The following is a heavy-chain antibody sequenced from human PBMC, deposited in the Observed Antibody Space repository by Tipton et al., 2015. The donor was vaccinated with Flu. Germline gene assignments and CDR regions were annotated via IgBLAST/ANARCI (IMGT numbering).Heavy chain of an antibody. D-gene: IGHD3-22*01. Sequence: LRLSCTVSGGSISSSSYYWGWIRQPPGKWLEWIGSIYYSGSTYYNPSLKSRVTISVDTSKNQFSLKLSSLTAADTAVYYCASLYYYDSSGYYYEDYWGQGTLVTVSS. CDR2: IYYSGST. CDR3: ASLYYYDSSGYYYEDY. J-gene: IGHJ4*02. CDR1: GGSISSSSYY. V-gene: IGHV4-39*07.